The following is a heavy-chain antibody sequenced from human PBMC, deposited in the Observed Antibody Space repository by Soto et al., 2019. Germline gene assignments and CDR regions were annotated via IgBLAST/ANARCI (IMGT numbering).Heavy chain of an antibody. V-gene: IGHV4-39*01. CDR2: VCYRGTT. J-gene: IGHJ4*02. CDR1: GDPIDTSSYW. Sequence: PSETLSLTCTISGDPIDTSSYWWGCIRQPPGKGLEWIGSVCYRGTTYYNPSLKSRLTISVDTSKRQFSLKLSSVTAADTAVFYCARQGEHSSSYFFDSWGQGTLVTVSS. D-gene: IGHD6-6*01. CDR3: ARQGEHSSSYFFDS.